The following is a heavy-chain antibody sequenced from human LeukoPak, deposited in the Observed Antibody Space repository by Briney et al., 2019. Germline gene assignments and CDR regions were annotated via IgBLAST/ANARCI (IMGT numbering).Heavy chain of an antibody. CDR2: INAYNGNT. CDR3: ARGGPAGGIRYCTNGVCATH. CDR1: GYTFTSYG. J-gene: IGHJ4*02. Sequence: ASVKVSCKASGYTFTSYGISWVRQAPGQGLEWMGWINAYNGNTNYAQKLQGRVTMTTDTSTSTAYMELSSLRSEDTAVYYCARGGPAGGIRYCTNGVCATHWGQGTLVTVSS. V-gene: IGHV1-18*01. D-gene: IGHD2-8*01.